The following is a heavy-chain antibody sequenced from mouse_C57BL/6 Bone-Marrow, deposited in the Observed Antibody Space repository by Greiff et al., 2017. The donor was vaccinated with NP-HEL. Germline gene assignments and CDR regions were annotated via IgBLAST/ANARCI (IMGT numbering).Heavy chain of an antibody. Sequence: QVHVKQPGAELVKPGASVKMSCKASGYTFTSSWITWVKQRPGQGLEWIGDIYPGSGSTNYTEKFKSKATLTVDTSSSTAYMQLSSLTSEDSAVYYGGYYYGSRDYWGQGTTLTVSS. D-gene: IGHD1-1*01. J-gene: IGHJ2*01. CDR1: GYTFTSSW. CDR2: IYPGSGST. CDR3: GYYYGSRDY. V-gene: IGHV1-55*01.